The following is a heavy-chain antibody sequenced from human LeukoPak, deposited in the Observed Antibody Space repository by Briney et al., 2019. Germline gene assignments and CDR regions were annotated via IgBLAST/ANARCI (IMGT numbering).Heavy chain of an antibody. CDR1: GFTFRSYG. CDR3: ATSPDIEASGTLYYLDF. D-gene: IGHD5-12*01. Sequence: GGSLRLSCAASGFTFRSYGMSWVRQAPGKGPEWASPISGSGGYTYYADSVQGRFTISRDNSKNTLSLQMNSLRAEDAAIYYCATSPDIEASGTLYYLDFWGQGTLVSVSS. CDR2: ISGSGGYT. J-gene: IGHJ4*02. V-gene: IGHV3-23*01.